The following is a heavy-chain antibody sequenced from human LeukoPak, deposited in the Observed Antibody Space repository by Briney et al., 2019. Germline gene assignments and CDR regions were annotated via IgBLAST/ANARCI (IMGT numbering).Heavy chain of an antibody. D-gene: IGHD2-15*01. CDR1: GYTFTSYG. CDR2: ISAYNGNT. CDR3: ATGSYEPSAANDAFDI. Sequence: ASVKVSCKASGYTFTSYGISWVRQAPGQGLEWMGWISAYNGNTNYAQKLQGRVTMTTDTSTSTAYMELSSLRSEDTAVYYCATGSYEPSAANDAFDIWGQGTMVTVSS. V-gene: IGHV1-18*01. J-gene: IGHJ3*02.